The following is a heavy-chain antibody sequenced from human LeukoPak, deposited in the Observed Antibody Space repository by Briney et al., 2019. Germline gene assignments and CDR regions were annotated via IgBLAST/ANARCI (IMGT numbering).Heavy chain of an antibody. J-gene: IGHJ3*02. Sequence: GGSLRLSCAASGFTFSSYAMSWVRQAPGKGLEWVSDISYSGGSTYYADSVKGRFTISRDNSKNTVYLQMNSLRAGDTAVYYCARGPTGGNAFDIWGQGTKVTVSS. V-gene: IGHV3-23*01. CDR3: ARGPTGGNAFDI. CDR1: GFTFSSYA. CDR2: ISYSGGST. D-gene: IGHD3-16*01.